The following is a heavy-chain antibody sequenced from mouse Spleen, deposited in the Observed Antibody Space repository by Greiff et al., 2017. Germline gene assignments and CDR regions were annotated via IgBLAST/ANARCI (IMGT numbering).Heavy chain of an antibody. Sequence: VQLQQSGAELVRPGASVKLSCTASGFNIKDDYMHWVKQRPEQGLEWIGWIDPENGDTEYASKFQGKATITADTSSNTAYLQLSSLTSEDTAVYYCTTWYYGSSSTFAYWGQGTLVTVSA. CDR1: GFNIKDDY. J-gene: IGHJ3*01. CDR3: TTWYYGSSSTFAY. V-gene: IGHV14-4*01. D-gene: IGHD1-1*01. CDR2: IDPENGDT.